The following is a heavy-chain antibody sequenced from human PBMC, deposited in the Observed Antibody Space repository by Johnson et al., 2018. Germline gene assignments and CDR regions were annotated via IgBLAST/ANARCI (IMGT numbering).Heavy chain of an antibody. CDR1: GGSISSGDYY. CDR2: IYSSGST. J-gene: IGHJ6*03. CDR3: ARVPGYYYYYMDV. Sequence: QVQLQESGPGLVKPSQTLALTCTVSGGSISSGDYYWSWIRQPPGKGLEGFGYIYSSGSTYYNPSLKSRVTISVEPSKNQFSLKLSSVTAADTAVYYCARVPGYYYYYMDVWGKGTTVTVSS. V-gene: IGHV4-30-4*01.